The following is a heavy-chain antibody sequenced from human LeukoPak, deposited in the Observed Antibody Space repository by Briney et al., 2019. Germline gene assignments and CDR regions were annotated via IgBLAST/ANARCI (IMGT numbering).Heavy chain of an antibody. CDR1: GFTFSNAW. Sequence: PGGSLRLSCAASGFTFSNAWMSWVRQAPGKGLEWVGRIKSKTDGGTTDYAAPVKGRFTISRDDSKNTLYLQMNSLKTEDTAVYYCTTALYCSGGSCSWGSYYYYYVDVWGKGTTVTVSS. CDR3: TTALYCSGGSCSWGSYYYYYVDV. V-gene: IGHV3-15*01. CDR2: IKSKTDGGTT. D-gene: IGHD2-15*01. J-gene: IGHJ6*03.